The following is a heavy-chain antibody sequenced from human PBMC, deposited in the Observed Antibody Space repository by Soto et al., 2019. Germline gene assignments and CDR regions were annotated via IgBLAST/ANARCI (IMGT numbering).Heavy chain of an antibody. CDR1: GFSLSTGGMG. J-gene: IGHJ6*02. Sequence: QITLKESGPTLVKPTQTLTLTCTFSGFSLSTGGMGVGWIRQPPGKALEGLALIYWDGDRRYRPSLMSRLTIAMDPSKHLVVLTLTKRDPVDTATCYCVHSRCGGDCLQSYSSHYYYGMDIWGQGTTVTVSS. V-gene: IGHV2-5*02. D-gene: IGHD2-21*02. CDR3: VHSRCGGDCLQSYSSHYYYGMDI. CDR2: IYWDGDR.